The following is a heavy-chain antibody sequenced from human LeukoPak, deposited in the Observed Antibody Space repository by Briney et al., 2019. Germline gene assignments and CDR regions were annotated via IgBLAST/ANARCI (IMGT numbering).Heavy chain of an antibody. CDR3: ARDSSSSFSHAFDI. CDR2: IYSGGST. V-gene: IGHV3-53*01. Sequence: GGSLRLSCSASGFTVSSNYMSWLRQAPGQGLEGVSVIYSGGSTYYADSVKGRFTISNNNSKNTLYLQMTSLRAEDAAVYHCARDSSSSFSHAFDIWGQGTMVTVSS. CDR1: GFTVSSNY. J-gene: IGHJ3*02. D-gene: IGHD6-6*01.